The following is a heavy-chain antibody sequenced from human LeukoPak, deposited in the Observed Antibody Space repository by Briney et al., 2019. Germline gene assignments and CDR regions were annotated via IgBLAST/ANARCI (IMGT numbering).Heavy chain of an antibody. CDR1: GFTFSSYA. CDR2: ISGSGGST. J-gene: IGHJ6*02. CDR3: AKKPPVYDPALGMDV. Sequence: PGAYLRLSCAASGFTFSSYAMSWVRQAPGKGLEWVSAISGSGGSTYYADSVKGRFTISRDNSKNTLYLQMNSLRAEDTAVYYCAKKPPVYDPALGMDVWGQGTTVTVSS. V-gene: IGHV3-23*01. D-gene: IGHD3-16*01.